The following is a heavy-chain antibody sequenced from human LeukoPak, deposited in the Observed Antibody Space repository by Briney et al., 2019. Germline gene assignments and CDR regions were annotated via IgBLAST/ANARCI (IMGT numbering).Heavy chain of an antibody. D-gene: IGHD2-2*01. J-gene: IGHJ4*02. Sequence: ASVKVSCKASGYTFTSYYMHWVRQAPGQGLEWMGIINPSGGSTSYAQKFQGRVTMTRDTSTSTAYMELSSLRSEDTAVYYCARDAVVPAARGIYDYWGQGTLVTVSS. CDR2: INPSGGST. CDR3: ARDAVVPAARGIYDY. V-gene: IGHV1-46*01. CDR1: GYTFTSYY.